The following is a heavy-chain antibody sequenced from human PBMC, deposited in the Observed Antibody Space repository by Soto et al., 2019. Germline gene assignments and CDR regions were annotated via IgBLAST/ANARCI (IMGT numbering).Heavy chain of an antibody. CDR2: ISSDGSST. Sequence: GGSLRLSCAASGFTFSNYWMHWVRQAPGKGLVWVSRISSDGSSTSYADSVKGRFTISRDNSKNTLYLQMNSLRAEDTAVFYCAKERSSGWSFDYWGQGTLVTVSS. CDR3: AKERSSGWSFDY. D-gene: IGHD6-19*01. V-gene: IGHV3-74*01. J-gene: IGHJ4*02. CDR1: GFTFSNYW.